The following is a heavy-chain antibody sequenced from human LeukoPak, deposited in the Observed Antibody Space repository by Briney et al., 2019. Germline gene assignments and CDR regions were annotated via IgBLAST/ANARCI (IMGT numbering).Heavy chain of an antibody. J-gene: IGHJ4*02. D-gene: IGHD3-16*01. V-gene: IGHV4-38-2*02. CDR1: GYSISSGYY. CDR3: ATGLGDGETDY. Sequence: SETLSLTCTVSGYSISSGYYWGWIRQPPGKGLEWIGYIYYSGSTYYNPSLKSRVTISVDTSKNQFSLKLSSVTAADTAVYYCATGLGDGETDYWGQGTLVTVSS. CDR2: IYYSGST.